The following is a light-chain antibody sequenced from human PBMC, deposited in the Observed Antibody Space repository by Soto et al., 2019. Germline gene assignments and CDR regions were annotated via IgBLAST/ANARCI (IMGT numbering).Light chain of an antibody. CDR1: SSNIGSNF. CDR2: DNN. J-gene: IGLJ7*01. CDR3: GTWDSSLSAAV. V-gene: IGLV1-51*01. Sequence: QAVVTQPPSVSESPGQKVTISCSGSSSNIGSNFVSWYQQFPGTAPKLLIYDNNKRPSGIPDRFSGSKSGTSATLGISGLQSGDEAVYYCGTWDSSLSAAVFGGGTQLTVL.